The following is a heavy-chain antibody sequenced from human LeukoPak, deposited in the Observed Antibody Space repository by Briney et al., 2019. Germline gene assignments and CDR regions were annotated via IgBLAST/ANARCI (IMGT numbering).Heavy chain of an antibody. CDR1: GGSISSGGYS. CDR2: IYHSGST. J-gene: IGHJ4*02. D-gene: IGHD1-26*01. V-gene: IGHV4-30-2*01. Sequence: SETLSLTCTVSGGSISSGGYSWSWIRQPPGKGLEWIGYIYHSGSTYYNPSLKSRVTISVDRSKNQFSLKLSSVTAADTAVYYCARSRWGGFDYWGQGTLVTVSS. CDR3: ARSRWGGFDY.